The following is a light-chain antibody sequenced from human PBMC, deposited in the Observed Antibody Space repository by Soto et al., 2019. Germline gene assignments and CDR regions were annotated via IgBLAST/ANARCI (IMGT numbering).Light chain of an antibody. Sequence: QSALTQPASVSGSPGQSITLSCTGTSSDVGSYNLVSWYQLHPGKAPKLMIYEGTKRPSGVSNRFSGSKSGSTASLTISGLQAEDEADYYRCSYAGSSSYVVFGGGTKLTVL. CDR3: CSYAGSSSYVV. CDR2: EGT. J-gene: IGLJ2*01. V-gene: IGLV2-23*01. CDR1: SSDVGSYNL.